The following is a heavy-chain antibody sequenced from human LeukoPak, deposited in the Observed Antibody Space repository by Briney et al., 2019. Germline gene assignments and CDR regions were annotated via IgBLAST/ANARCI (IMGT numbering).Heavy chain of an antibody. CDR2: KKQDGSEK. D-gene: IGHD2-15*01. V-gene: IGHV3-7*04. CDR3: ATDLVAANPRVMD. CDR1: GVTFSSYW. J-gene: IGHJ4*02. Sequence: PGGSLRLSCAASGVTFSSYWMSCGRRAPGGGREGVAKKKQDGSEKNYVESVKGRFTISRDNAKNSLYLQLNSLRAEDTAVYYCATDLVAANPRVMDWGQGTLVTVSS.